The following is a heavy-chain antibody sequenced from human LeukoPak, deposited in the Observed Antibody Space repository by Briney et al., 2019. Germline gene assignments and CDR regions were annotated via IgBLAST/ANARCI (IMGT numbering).Heavy chain of an antibody. V-gene: IGHV1-2*02. CDR1: GYTFTGYY. CDR2: INPNSGGT. Sequence: ASVKVSCKASGYTFTGYYMHWVRQAPGQGLEWMGWINPNSGGTNYAQKFQGRVTMTRDTSISTAYMELSRLRSDDTAVYYCARVDTAMVAGGGDYWGQGTLVTVSS. J-gene: IGHJ4*02. CDR3: ARVDTAMVAGGGDY. D-gene: IGHD5-18*01.